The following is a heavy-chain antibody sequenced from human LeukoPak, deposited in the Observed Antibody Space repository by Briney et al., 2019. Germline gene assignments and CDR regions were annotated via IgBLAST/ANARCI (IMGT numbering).Heavy chain of an antibody. CDR1: GFTFSSYS. CDR2: ISSSSSYI. CDR3: ARDITMVRGVIGYYYYYGMDV. D-gene: IGHD3-10*01. V-gene: IGHV3-21*01. Sequence: GGSLRLSCAASGFTFSSYSMNWVRQAPGKGLEWVSSISSSSSYIYYADSVKGRFTISRDNAKNSLYLQMNSLRAEDTAVYYCARDITMVRGVIGYYYYYGMDVWGQGTTVTVSS. J-gene: IGHJ6*02.